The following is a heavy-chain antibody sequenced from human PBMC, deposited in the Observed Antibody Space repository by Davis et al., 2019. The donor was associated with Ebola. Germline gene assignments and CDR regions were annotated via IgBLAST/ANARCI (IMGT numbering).Heavy chain of an antibody. CDR3: ARVQDDILTGYYDH. V-gene: IGHV3-48*03. CDR1: GFTFSSYE. D-gene: IGHD3-9*01. J-gene: IGHJ4*02. Sequence: PGGSLRLSCAASGFTFSSYEMNWLRQAPGKGLEWVSYISSSGSTIYYADSVKGRFTISRDNAKNSLYMQMNSLRAEDTAVYYCARVQDDILTGYYDHWGQGTLVTVSS. CDR2: ISSSGSTI.